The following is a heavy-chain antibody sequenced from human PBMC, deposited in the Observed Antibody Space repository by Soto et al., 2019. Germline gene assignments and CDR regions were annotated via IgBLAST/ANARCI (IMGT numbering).Heavy chain of an antibody. CDR1: GFTVSSNY. Sequence: PGGSLRLSCAASGFTVSSNYMSWVRQAPGKGLEWVSVIYSGGSTYYADSVKGRFTISRDNSKNTLYLQMNSLRAEDTAVYYCARLPTTLRFLEWSYGMDVWGQGTTVTVSS. CDR2: IYSGGST. V-gene: IGHV3-66*04. D-gene: IGHD3-3*01. J-gene: IGHJ6*02. CDR3: ARLPTTLRFLEWSYGMDV.